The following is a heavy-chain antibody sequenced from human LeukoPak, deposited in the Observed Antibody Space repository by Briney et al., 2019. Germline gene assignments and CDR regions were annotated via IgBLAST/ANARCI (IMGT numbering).Heavy chain of an antibody. CDR3: GRSGRGVDSFYFYMDV. V-gene: IGHV3-21*01. CDR2: ISSSSSYI. J-gene: IGHJ6*03. Sequence: GGSLRLSCAASGFTFDDYAMHWVRQAPGKGLEWVSSISSSSSYIYYADSVKGRFTISRDNAKNSLYLQMNSLRAEDTAVYYCGRSGRGVDSFYFYMDVWGKGTTVNVSS. CDR1: GFTFDDYA. D-gene: IGHD3-10*01.